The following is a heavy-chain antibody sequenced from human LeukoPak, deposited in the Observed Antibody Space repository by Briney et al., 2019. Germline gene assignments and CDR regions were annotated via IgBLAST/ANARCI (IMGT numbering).Heavy chain of an antibody. D-gene: IGHD3-10*01. V-gene: IGHV3-23*01. CDR2: ISDSGIST. CDR1: GFTFSSYA. CDR3: AREAGFGSGVDY. J-gene: IGHJ4*02. Sequence: GGSLRLSCAASGFTFSSYAMSWVRQAPGKGLEWVSAISDSGISTYYANSVKGWFTISRDNSKNTLYLQTNGLRAEDTAVYYCAREAGFGSGVDYWGQGALVTVSS.